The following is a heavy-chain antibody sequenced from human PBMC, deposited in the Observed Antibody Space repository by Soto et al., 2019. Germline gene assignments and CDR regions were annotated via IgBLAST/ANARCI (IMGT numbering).Heavy chain of an antibody. CDR3: ARDPGRIQLWDYFDY. CDR1: GGTFSSYA. Sequence: SVKVSFKASGGTFSSYAISWVRQAPGQGLEWMGGIIPIFGTANYAQKFQGRVTITADESTSTAYMELSSLRSEDTAVYYCARDPGRIQLWDYFDYWGQGTLVTVSS. CDR2: IIPIFGTA. J-gene: IGHJ4*02. D-gene: IGHD5-18*01. V-gene: IGHV1-69*13.